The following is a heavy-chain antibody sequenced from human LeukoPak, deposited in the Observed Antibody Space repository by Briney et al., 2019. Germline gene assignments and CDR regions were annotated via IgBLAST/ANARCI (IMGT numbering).Heavy chain of an antibody. J-gene: IGHJ4*02. CDR1: GFTFSSYG. CDR2: IRYDGSNK. Sequence: GGSLRLSCAASGFTFSSYGMHWVRQAPGKGLEWVAFIRYDGSNKYYADSVKGRFTISRDNSKNTLYLQMNSLRAEDTAVYYCARDSGAGHVVVVAAYFDYWGQGTLVTVSS. V-gene: IGHV3-30*02. CDR3: ARDSGAGHVVVVAAYFDY. D-gene: IGHD2-15*01.